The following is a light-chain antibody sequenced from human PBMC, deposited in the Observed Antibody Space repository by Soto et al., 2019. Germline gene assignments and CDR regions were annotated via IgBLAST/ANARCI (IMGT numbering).Light chain of an antibody. V-gene: IGKV3-11*01. CDR2: GAS. Sequence: EVVLTQSPGTLSLSPGGRATLSCRASQSVSRRLAWYQQRPGQSPRLRISGASHRAPDIPDRFSGSGSGTDFTLTTSSLEPEDFAVYYCQQRSSWPPTITFGQGTRLEIK. CDR1: QSVSRR. J-gene: IGKJ5*01. CDR3: QQRSSWPPTIT.